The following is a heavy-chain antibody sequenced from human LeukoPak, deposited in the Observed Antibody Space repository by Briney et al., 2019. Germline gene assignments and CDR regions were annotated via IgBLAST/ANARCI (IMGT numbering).Heavy chain of an antibody. D-gene: IGHD3-22*01. CDR1: GVTASSNY. CDR3: ARIPIVLITSGGY. V-gene: IGHV3-53*01. Sequence: GGSLRLSCAASGVTASSNYMRWVRQAPGKGVEWLSVIYSDGSTYYADSVKGRFTISRDNSKNTLYLQMNSLRAEDTAVYYCARIPIVLITSGGYWGQGTLVTVSS. CDR2: IYSDGST. J-gene: IGHJ4*02.